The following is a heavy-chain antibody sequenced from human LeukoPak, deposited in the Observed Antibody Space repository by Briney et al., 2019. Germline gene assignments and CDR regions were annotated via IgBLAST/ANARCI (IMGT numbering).Heavy chain of an antibody. CDR2: ISAYSGNT. V-gene: IGHV1-18*01. J-gene: IGHJ4*02. CDR1: GYTFTTYG. Sequence: EASVKVSCKASGYTFTTYGFTWVRQAPGQGLEWMGWISAYSGNTNYAQKLQGRVTMTTDTSTSTAYMELRSLRSDDTAVYYCARGLDYYDSSGLFDYWGQGTLVTVSS. D-gene: IGHD3-22*01. CDR3: ARGLDYYDSSGLFDY.